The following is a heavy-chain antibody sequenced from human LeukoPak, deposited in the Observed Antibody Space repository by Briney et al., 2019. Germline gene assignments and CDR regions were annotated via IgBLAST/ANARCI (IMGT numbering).Heavy chain of an antibody. Sequence: KASEALSLTCIVSGGSISNHYWSWLRQAPGKTLEYIGNIYSSGSTYYNPSLKSRLTISLDTSQNQFSLRLTSVGAADTAVYYCAREGGVARPGLDYWGQGTLVAVSS. D-gene: IGHD6-6*01. CDR2: IYSSGST. V-gene: IGHV4-59*11. CDR1: GGSISNHY. J-gene: IGHJ4*02. CDR3: AREGGVARPGLDY.